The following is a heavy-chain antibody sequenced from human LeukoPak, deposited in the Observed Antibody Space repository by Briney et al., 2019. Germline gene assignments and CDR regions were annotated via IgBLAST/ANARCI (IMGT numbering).Heavy chain of an antibody. CDR3: ARSLYSSLGVWFDP. D-gene: IGHD6-13*01. V-gene: IGHV5-51*01. CDR2: IYPGDSDT. J-gene: IGHJ5*02. CDR1: GYSFISHW. Sequence: GESLKISCEGSGYSFISHWIGWVRQMPGKGLEWMGIIYPGDSDTRYSPSFQGQVTISADKSISTAYLQWSSLKASDIAMYYCARSLYSSLGVWFDPWGQGTLVTVSS.